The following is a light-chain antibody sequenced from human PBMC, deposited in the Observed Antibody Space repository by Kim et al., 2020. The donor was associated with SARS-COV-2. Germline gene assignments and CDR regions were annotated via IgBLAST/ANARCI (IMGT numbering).Light chain of an antibody. CDR2: GAS. J-gene: IGKJ2*01. CDR3: QQYDNLPYS. Sequence: IRMTQSPSSLSASAGDRVTITCQATQAIINYVNWYHQKPGKAPKLLIYGASHLQTGVPSRFSGSASGTDFTHTITSLQPEDIGTYYCQQYDNLPYSFGQGTKLEI. CDR1: QAIINY. V-gene: IGKV1-33*01.